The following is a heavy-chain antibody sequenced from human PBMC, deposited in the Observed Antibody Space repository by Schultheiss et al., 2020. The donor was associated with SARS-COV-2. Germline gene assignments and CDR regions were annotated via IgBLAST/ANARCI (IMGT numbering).Heavy chain of an antibody. D-gene: IGHD1-26*01. CDR3: ARDTVPVTGSSLVMDV. CDR1: GYTFTSYG. Sequence: ASVKVSCKASGYTFTSYGISWVRQAPGQGLEWMGWISAYNGNTNYAQKFQGRVTMTRDTSISTAYMELSRLRSDDTAVYYCARDTVPVTGSSLVMDVWGQGTTVTVSS. CDR2: ISAYNGNT. V-gene: IGHV1-18*01. J-gene: IGHJ6*02.